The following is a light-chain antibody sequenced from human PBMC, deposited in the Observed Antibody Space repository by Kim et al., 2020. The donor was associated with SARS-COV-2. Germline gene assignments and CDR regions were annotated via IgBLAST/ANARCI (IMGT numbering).Light chain of an antibody. V-gene: IGKV3-11*01. CDR1: QDVHNY. J-gene: IGKJ4*01. CDR3: QQRTIWFT. CDR2: DAS. Sequence: EIVLTQSPAILSLSPGDRATLSCRASQDVHNYLAWYQQKPGQAPRLLISDASNRATGVPARFSGSGSGTDFTLTISSLEPEDFAIYYCQQRTIWFTFGGGTKVEI.